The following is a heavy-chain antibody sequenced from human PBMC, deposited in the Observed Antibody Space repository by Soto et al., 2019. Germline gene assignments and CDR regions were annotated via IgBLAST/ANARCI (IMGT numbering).Heavy chain of an antibody. D-gene: IGHD6-6*01. CDR3: AGFRQQLVRAYNWFDP. V-gene: IGHV1-69*13. CDR2: IIPIFGTA. CDR1: GGTFSSYA. J-gene: IGHJ5*02. Sequence: SVKVSCKASGGTFSSYAISWVRQAPGQGLEWMGGIIPIFGTANYAQKFQGRVTITADESTSTAYMELSSLRSEDTAVYYCAGFRQQLVRAYNWFDPWGQGTLVTAPQ.